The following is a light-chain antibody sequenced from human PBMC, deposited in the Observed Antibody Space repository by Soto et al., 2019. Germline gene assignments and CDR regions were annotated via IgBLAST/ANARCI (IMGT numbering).Light chain of an antibody. J-gene: IGLJ2*01. Sequence: QLVLTQPPSVSGAPGQRVTISCTGSSSNIGAGYDVYWYQQVPGTAPKLLIQVNNNRPSGVPDRFSGSKSGTSASLAITGLQAEDEADYYCQSYDSSLSPVVFGGGTKLTVL. CDR1: SSNIGAGYD. CDR2: VNN. V-gene: IGLV1-40*01. CDR3: QSYDSSLSPVV.